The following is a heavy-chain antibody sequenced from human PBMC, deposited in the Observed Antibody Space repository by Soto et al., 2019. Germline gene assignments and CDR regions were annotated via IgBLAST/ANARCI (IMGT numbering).Heavy chain of an antibody. CDR2: INPNSGGT. V-gene: IGHV1-2*02. J-gene: IGHJ3*02. CDR3: ARGNNYDFWSGYSGAFDI. D-gene: IGHD3-3*01. Sequence: ASVKVCCKASGYTFTGYYMHWVRQAPGQGLEWMGWINPNSGGTNYAQKFQGRVTMTRDTSISTAYMELSRLRSDDTAVYYCARGNNYDFWSGYSGAFDIWGQGTMVTVSS. CDR1: GYTFTGYY.